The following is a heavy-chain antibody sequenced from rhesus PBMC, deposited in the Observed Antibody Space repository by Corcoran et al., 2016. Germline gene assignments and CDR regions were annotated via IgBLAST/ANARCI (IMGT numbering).Heavy chain of an antibody. J-gene: IGHJ4*01. CDR2: IVGSSGRT. CDR3: ARGPIAAAGIWGDY. CDR1: GYSISSCYG. D-gene: IGHD6-31*01. V-gene: IGHV4-127*01. Sequence: QVQLQESGPGLLKPSETLSLTCAVPGYSISSCYGLRLIRQPPGPVLEWIGYIVGSSGRTNYNPSLKSRVTIAKDTSKNQVSLKLSSVTAADTAVYYCARGPIAAAGIWGDYWGQGVLVTVSS.